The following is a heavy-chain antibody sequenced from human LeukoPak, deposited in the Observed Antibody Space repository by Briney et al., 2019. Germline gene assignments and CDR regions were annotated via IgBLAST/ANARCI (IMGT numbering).Heavy chain of an antibody. V-gene: IGHV1-69*02. CDR1: GGTFSSYT. J-gene: IGHJ4*02. CDR2: IIPILGIA. Sequence: SVKVSCKASGGTFSSYTISWVRQAPGQGLERMGRIIPILGIANYAQKFQGRVTITADKSTSTAYMELSSLRSEDTAVYYCARGPPYGSGTHLDYWGQGALVTVSS. D-gene: IGHD3-10*01. CDR3: ARGPPYGSGTHLDY.